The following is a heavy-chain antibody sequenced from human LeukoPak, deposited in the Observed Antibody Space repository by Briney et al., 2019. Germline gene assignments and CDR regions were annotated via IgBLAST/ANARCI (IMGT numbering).Heavy chain of an antibody. CDR3: ARDEPTVTTGPPVGS. D-gene: IGHD4-17*01. J-gene: IGHJ4*02. V-gene: IGHV3-74*01. CDR2: IKSDGSIT. Sequence: PGGSLRLSCEASGFTFYSYWMHWVRQAPEKGLVWVSCIKSDGSITNYADSVRGRFTISRDNAKSTLYLQMDSLRVEDTAVYYCARDEPTVTTGPPVGSWGQGTLVTVSS. CDR1: GFTFYSYW.